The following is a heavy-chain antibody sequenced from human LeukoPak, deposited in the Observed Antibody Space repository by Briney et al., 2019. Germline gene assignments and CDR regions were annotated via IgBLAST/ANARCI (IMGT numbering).Heavy chain of an antibody. D-gene: IGHD2-21*01. CDR3: ARYTVPFCDGDCYSQFLDY. CDR2: IKEDGSER. V-gene: IGHV3-7*01. J-gene: IGHJ4*02. CDR1: GFTFSAFW. Sequence: PGGSLRLSCAASGFTFSAFWMSWVRQAPGKGLEWVGNIKEDGSERHYVDSVKGRFTISRDNAENSLYLQMSSLRVEDTAVYYCARYTVPFCDGDCYSQFLDYWGQGALVTVSP.